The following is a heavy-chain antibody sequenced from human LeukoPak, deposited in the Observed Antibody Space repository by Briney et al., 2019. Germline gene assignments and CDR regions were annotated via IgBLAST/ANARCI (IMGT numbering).Heavy chain of an antibody. Sequence: KTGGSLRLSCAASGFTFSSYGMHWVRQAPGKGLEWVSAISGSGGSTYYADSVKGRFTISRDNSKNTLYLQMNSLRAEDTAVYYCAKSPEIWFGEADYWGQGTLVTVSS. CDR1: GFTFSSYG. CDR2: ISGSGGST. CDR3: AKSPEIWFGEADY. J-gene: IGHJ4*02. V-gene: IGHV3-23*01. D-gene: IGHD3-10*01.